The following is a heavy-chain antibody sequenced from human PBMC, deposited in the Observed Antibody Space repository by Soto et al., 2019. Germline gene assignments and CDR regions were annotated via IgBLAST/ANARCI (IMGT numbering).Heavy chain of an antibody. CDR3: ARSSITIFGVVIPPNWFDP. Sequence: GASVKVSCKASGYTFTSYDINWVRQATGQGLEWMGWMNPNSGNTGYAQKFQGRVTMTRNTSISTAYMEMSSLRSEDTAVYYFARSSITIFGVVIPPNWFDPWGQGTLVTVSS. CDR2: MNPNSGNT. CDR1: GYTFTSYD. J-gene: IGHJ5*02. D-gene: IGHD3-3*01. V-gene: IGHV1-8*01.